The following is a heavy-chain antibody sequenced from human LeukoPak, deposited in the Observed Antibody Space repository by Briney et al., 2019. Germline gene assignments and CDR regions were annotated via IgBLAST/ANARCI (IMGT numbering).Heavy chain of an antibody. CDR2: IYYSGST. J-gene: IGHJ2*01. CDR1: GGSISSYY. D-gene: IGHD3-16*02. Sequence: SETLSLTCTVSGGSISSYYWSWIRQPPGKGLEWIGYIYYSGSTNYNPSPRSRVTISVDTSKNQFSLKLGSVTAADTAVYYCARPQYRYWYFDLWGRGTLVTVSS. CDR3: ARPQYRYWYFDL. V-gene: IGHV4-59*01.